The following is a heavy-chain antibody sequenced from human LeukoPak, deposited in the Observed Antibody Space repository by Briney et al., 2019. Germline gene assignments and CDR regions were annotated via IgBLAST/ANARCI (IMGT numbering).Heavy chain of an antibody. J-gene: IGHJ4*02. D-gene: IGHD3-22*01. Sequence: ASVKVSCKASGYTFTSYAMHWVRQAPGQRLEWMGWINAGNGNTKYSQKFQGRVTITRDTSASTAYMELSSLRSEDTAVYYCARAPASSGSFDYWGQGTLVTVSS. CDR1: GYTFTSYA. CDR2: INAGNGNT. CDR3: ARAPASSGSFDY. V-gene: IGHV1-3*01.